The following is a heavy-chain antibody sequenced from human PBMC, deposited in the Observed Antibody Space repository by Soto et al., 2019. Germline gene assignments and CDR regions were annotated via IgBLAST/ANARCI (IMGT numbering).Heavy chain of an antibody. D-gene: IGHD5-12*01. J-gene: IGHJ3*02. V-gene: IGHV3-15*01. CDR3: TPTRLGYSGYDGDAFDI. CDR1: GFTFSNAW. CDR2: IKSKTDGGTT. Sequence: GGSLRLSCAASGFTFSNAWMSWVRQAPGKGLEWVGRIKSKTDGGTTDYAAPVKGRFTISRDDSKNTLYLQMNSLKTEDTAVYYCTPTRLGYSGYDGDAFDIWGQGTMVTVSS.